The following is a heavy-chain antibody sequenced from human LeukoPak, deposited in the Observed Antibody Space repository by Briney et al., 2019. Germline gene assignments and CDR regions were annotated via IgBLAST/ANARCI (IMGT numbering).Heavy chain of an antibody. CDR2: IYPGDSDT. V-gene: IGHV5-51*01. CDR1: GFSFTSYW. Sequence: GEALKIFLRGSGFSFTSYWLGWVRQMPGNGLEWMGIIYPGDSDTRYSPSFQGQVTISADKSISTAYLQWSSLKASDTAMYYCARRYCGGGSCANWFDPWGQGTLVTVSS. J-gene: IGHJ5*02. D-gene: IGHD2-15*01. CDR3: ARRYCGGGSCANWFDP.